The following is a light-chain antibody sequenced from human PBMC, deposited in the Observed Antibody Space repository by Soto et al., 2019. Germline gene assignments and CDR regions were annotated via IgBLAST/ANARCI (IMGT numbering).Light chain of an antibody. J-gene: IGKJ4*01. CDR1: KTLSSW. CDR2: DVS. Sequence: DIQMTQSPSTLSASVGDRVTITCRASKTLSSWLAWYQQKPGKAPELLIYDVSSLASGVPSRFSGSGSGTEFTLTISSLQPDDFATYYCQQYNGYPLTFGGGTKVEIK. CDR3: QQYNGYPLT. V-gene: IGKV1-5*01.